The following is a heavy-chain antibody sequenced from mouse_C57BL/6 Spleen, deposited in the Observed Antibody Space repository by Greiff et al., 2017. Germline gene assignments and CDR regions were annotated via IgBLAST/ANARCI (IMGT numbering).Heavy chain of an antibody. CDR3: ARQGIYDGYSFFAY. CDR2: ISSGGSYT. D-gene: IGHD2-3*01. CDR1: GFTFSSYG. Sequence: EVKVVESGGDLVKPGGSLKLSCAASGFTFSSYGMSWVRQTPDKRLGWVATISSGGSYTYYPDSVKGRFTFSRDNAKNTLYLQMSSLKSEDTAMYYCARQGIYDGYSFFAYWGQGTLVTVSA. J-gene: IGHJ3*01. V-gene: IGHV5-6*01.